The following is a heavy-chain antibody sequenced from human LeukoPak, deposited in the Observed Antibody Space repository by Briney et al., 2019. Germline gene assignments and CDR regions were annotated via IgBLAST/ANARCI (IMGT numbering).Heavy chain of an antibody. V-gene: IGHV1-69*13. J-gene: IGHJ6*03. CDR3: ASCTIFGVFYYYYYMDV. Sequence: SVKVSCKASGGTFSSYAISWVRQAPGQGLEWMGGIIPIFGTANYAQKFQGRVTVTADESTSTAYMELSSLRSEDTAVYYCASCTIFGVFYYYYYMDVWGKGTTVTVSS. D-gene: IGHD3-3*01. CDR2: IIPIFGTA. CDR1: GGTFSSYA.